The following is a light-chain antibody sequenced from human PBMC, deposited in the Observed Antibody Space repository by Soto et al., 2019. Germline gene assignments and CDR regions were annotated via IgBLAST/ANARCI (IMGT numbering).Light chain of an antibody. CDR3: QQLNSYPWT. Sequence: DIQLTQSPSFLSSSVGDRFTITFLASQGISSYLAWYQQKPGKAPKLLIYAASTLQSGVPSRFSGSGSGTEFTLTISSLQPEDFATYYCQQLNSYPWTFGQGTKVDNK. CDR2: AAS. J-gene: IGKJ1*01. V-gene: IGKV1-9*01. CDR1: QGISSY.